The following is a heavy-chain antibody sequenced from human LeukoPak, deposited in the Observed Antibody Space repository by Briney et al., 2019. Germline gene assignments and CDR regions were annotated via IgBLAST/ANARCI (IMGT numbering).Heavy chain of an antibody. V-gene: IGHV4-30-4*01. CDR1: GGSINNGDYY. Sequence: PSETLSLTCTASGGSINNGDYYWSWIRQPPGKGLEWIGYIYYSGSTYYNPSLKSRVTMSVDTSKKQFSLKLSSVTAADTAIYYCAISITAALGFQYWGQGTLVAVSS. J-gene: IGHJ1*01. CDR2: IYYSGST. CDR3: AISITAALGFQY. D-gene: IGHD6-13*01.